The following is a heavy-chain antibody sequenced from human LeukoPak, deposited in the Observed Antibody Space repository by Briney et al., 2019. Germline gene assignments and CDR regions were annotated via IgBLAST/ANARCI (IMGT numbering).Heavy chain of an antibody. CDR1: GGTFSSYA. D-gene: IGHD5-24*01. Sequence: ASVKVSCKASGGTFSSYAISWVRQAPGQGLEWMGGIIPIFGTANYAQKFQGRVTITTDESTSTAYMELSSLRSEDMAVYYCARVDGYNYGFDYWGQGTLVTVSS. J-gene: IGHJ4*02. V-gene: IGHV1-69*05. CDR3: ARVDGYNYGFDY. CDR2: IIPIFGTA.